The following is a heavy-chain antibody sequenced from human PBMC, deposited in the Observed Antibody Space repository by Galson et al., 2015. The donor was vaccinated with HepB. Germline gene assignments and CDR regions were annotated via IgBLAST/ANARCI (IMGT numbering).Heavy chain of an antibody. D-gene: IGHD6-19*01. J-gene: IGHJ6*02. Sequence: SLRLSCAASGFTFSSYWMSWVRQAPGKGLEWVANIKQDGSEKYYVDSVKGRFTIPRDNAKNSLYLQMNSLRAEDTAVYYCARDLSVQWLVRNYYYYYGMDVWGQGTTVTVSS. CDR2: IKQDGSEK. CDR1: GFTFSSYW. V-gene: IGHV3-7*03. CDR3: ARDLSVQWLVRNYYYYYGMDV.